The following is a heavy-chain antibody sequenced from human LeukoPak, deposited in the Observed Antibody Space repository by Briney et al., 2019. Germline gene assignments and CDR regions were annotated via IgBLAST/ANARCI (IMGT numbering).Heavy chain of an antibody. CDR3: ATTSGYQLLYYFDY. Sequence: PSETLSLTCAVYGGSFSGYYWSWIRQPPGKGLEWIGEINHSGSTNYNPSLKSRVTISADTSKNQFSLKLSSVTAADTAVYYCATTSGYQLLYYFDYWGQGTLVTVSS. CDR2: INHSGST. V-gene: IGHV4-34*01. CDR1: GGSFSGYY. J-gene: IGHJ4*02. D-gene: IGHD2-2*01.